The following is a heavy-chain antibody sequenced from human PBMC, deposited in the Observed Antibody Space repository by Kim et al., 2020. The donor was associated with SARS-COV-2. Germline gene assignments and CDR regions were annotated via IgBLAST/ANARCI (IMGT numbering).Heavy chain of an antibody. Sequence: GGSLRLSCAASGFTFSSYSMNWVRQAPGKGLEWVSSISSSSSYIYYADSVKGRFTISRDNAKNSLYLQMNSLRAEDTAVYYCARDLRGYSGYESKSYYYYGMDVWGQGTTVTVSS. J-gene: IGHJ6*02. CDR3: ARDLRGYSGYESKSYYYYGMDV. D-gene: IGHD5-12*01. CDR2: ISSSSSYI. CDR1: GFTFSSYS. V-gene: IGHV3-21*01.